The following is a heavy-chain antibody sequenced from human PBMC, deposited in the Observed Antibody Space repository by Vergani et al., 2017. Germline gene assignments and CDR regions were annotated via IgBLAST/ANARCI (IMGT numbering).Heavy chain of an antibody. V-gene: IGHV4-30-2*01. Sequence: QLQLQESGSGLVKPSQTLSLTCAVSGDSITNGGFSWNWIRQPPGKGPEWIGYIYYSGSTNYNPSLKSRVTISVDTSKNQFSLKLSSVTAADTAVYYCARDSPPACSSTSCYTRWFDPWGQGTLVTVSS. CDR1: GDSITNGGFS. CDR3: ARDSPPACSSTSCYTRWFDP. CDR2: IYYSGST. J-gene: IGHJ5*02. D-gene: IGHD2-2*02.